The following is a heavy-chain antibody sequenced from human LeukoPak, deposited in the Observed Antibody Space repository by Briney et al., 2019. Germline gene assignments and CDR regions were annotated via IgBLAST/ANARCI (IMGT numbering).Heavy chain of an antibody. J-gene: IGHJ4*02. Sequence: SETLSLTCAVYGGSFSGYYWSWIRQPPGKGLEWIGEINHSGSTNYNPSLKSRVTISVDTSENQFSLKLSSVTAADTAVYYCARGSEQQLVNLDYWGQGTLVTVSS. CDR3: ARGSEQQLVNLDY. V-gene: IGHV4-34*01. D-gene: IGHD6-13*01. CDR2: INHSGST. CDR1: GGSFSGYY.